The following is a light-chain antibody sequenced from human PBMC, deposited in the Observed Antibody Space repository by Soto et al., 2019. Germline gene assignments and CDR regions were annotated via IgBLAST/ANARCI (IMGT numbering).Light chain of an antibody. CDR1: QSVSSN. Sequence: EIVMTQSPATLSVSPGERATLSCRAGQSVSSNLAWYQQKPGQAPRLLIYGASTRATGIPARFSGSGSGTESTLTISSLQSEDFAVYYCQQYNNWPRWTFGQGTKVDIK. J-gene: IGKJ1*01. V-gene: IGKV3-15*01. CDR2: GAS. CDR3: QQYNNWPRWT.